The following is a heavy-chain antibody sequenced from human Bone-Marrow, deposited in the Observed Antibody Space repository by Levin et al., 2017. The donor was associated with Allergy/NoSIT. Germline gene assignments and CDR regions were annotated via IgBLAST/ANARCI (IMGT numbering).Heavy chain of an antibody. J-gene: IGHJ4*02. CDR3: ARLDTAMVNDLGY. CDR2: ISHDGSNK. D-gene: IGHD5-18*01. V-gene: IGHV3-30-3*01. Sequence: PGGSLRLSCAASGFTFSTYNMHWVRQAPGKGLEWVAVISHDGSNKYYADSVKGRFTISRDNSKNTLDLQMKSLRAEDTAMYYCARLDTAMVNDLGYWGQGTLVTVSS. CDR1: GFTFSTYN.